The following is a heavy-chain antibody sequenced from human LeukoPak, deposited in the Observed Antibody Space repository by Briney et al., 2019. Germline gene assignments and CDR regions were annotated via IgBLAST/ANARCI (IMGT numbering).Heavy chain of an antibody. Sequence: ASLKVSCKASGYTFTDYYIHWVRQAPGQGLEWMGWINPDSGDTNYAQKFQVRVTMTSDTSISTAYMGLSSLRSDDTAVYYCVRYCSSRSCSRMDVWGQETTVTVSS. D-gene: IGHD2-2*01. CDR3: VRYCSSRSCSRMDV. V-gene: IGHV1-2*02. CDR2: INPDSGDT. J-gene: IGHJ6*02. CDR1: GYTFTDYY.